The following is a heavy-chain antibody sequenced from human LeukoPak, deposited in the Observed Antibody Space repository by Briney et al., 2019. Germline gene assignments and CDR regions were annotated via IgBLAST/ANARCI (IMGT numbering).Heavy chain of an antibody. Sequence: GGSLRLSCAASGFTFSSYAMSWVRQAPGKGLEWVSTISGSGGVTYYPDSVRGRFTISRDNSKNTLHLQMDSLRAEDTAIYYCTKWPEGATPKFHYWGQGTLVTVSS. CDR2: ISGSGGVT. CDR3: TKWPEGATPKFHY. CDR1: GFTFSSYA. V-gene: IGHV3-23*01. D-gene: IGHD1-26*01. J-gene: IGHJ4*02.